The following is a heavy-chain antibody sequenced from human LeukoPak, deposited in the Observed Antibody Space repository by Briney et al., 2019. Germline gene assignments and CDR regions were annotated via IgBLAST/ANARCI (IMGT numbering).Heavy chain of an antibody. CDR3: ARVVTYHDFWSGYYVTSGAFDI. Sequence: GGSLRLSCAASGCTFSDYYMSWIRQAPGKGLEWVSYISSSGSTIYYADSVKGRFTISRDNAKNSLYLQMNSLRAEDTAVYYCARVVTYHDFWSGYYVTSGAFDIWGQGTMVTVSS. CDR2: ISSSGSTI. D-gene: IGHD3-3*01. CDR1: GCTFSDYY. J-gene: IGHJ3*02. V-gene: IGHV3-11*04.